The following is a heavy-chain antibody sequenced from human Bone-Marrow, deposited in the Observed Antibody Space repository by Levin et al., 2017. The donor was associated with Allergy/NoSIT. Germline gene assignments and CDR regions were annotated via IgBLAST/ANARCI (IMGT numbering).Heavy chain of an antibody. Sequence: PGGSLRLSCAASGFTFSSYWMHWVRQAPGKGLVWVSRINSDGSSTSYADSVKGRFTISRDNAKNTLYLQMNSLRAEDTAVYYCARGPDYSNYPPYYYYYYYMDVWGKGTTVTVSS. J-gene: IGHJ6*03. V-gene: IGHV3-74*01. D-gene: IGHD4-11*01. CDR3: ARGPDYSNYPPYYYYYYYMDV. CDR2: INSDGSST. CDR1: GFTFSSYW.